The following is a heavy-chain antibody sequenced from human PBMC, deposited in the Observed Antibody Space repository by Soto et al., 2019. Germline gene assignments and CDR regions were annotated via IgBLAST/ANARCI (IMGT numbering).Heavy chain of an antibody. CDR1: GVSISSSDYY. Sequence: QLQLQESGPGLVKPSETLSLTCTVSGVSISSSDYYWCWIRQPPGKGLEWIGSIYYSGVTYYNPSLKSRVTISVDTSKNQFSAKLTSVTAADTAVYYCASLQLARLKLGDSWGQGTLVTVSS. CDR2: IYYSGVT. D-gene: IGHD1-1*01. J-gene: IGHJ5*01. CDR3: ASLQLARLKLGDS. V-gene: IGHV4-39*01.